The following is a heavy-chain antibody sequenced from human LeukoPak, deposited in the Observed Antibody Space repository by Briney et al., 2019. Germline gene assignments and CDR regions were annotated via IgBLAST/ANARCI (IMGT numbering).Heavy chain of an antibody. CDR2: ISSSNSYI. CDR3: AMVGWYSSGLYRGQGDY. J-gene: IGHJ4*02. D-gene: IGHD6-19*01. CDR1: GFTFSSYS. V-gene: IGHV3-21*01. Sequence: GGSLRLSCAASGFTFSSYSMNWVRQAPGKGLEWVSSISSSNSYIYYADSVKGRFTISRDNAKNSLYLQMNSLRAEDTAVYYCAMVGWYSSGLYRGQGDYWGQGTLVTVPS.